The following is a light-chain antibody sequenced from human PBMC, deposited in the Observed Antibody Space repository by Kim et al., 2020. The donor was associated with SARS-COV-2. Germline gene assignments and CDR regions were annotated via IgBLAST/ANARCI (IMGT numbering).Light chain of an antibody. CDR2: DAS. Sequence: SASGGDRVTITCWASQSISPYLAWYQQKPGKAPRLLIYDASNLESGVPPRFSGSGSGTEFTLTINSLQPDDFATYYCQQYKNFRTFGQGTKVDIK. V-gene: IGKV1-5*01. J-gene: IGKJ1*01. CDR1: QSISPY. CDR3: QQYKNFRT.